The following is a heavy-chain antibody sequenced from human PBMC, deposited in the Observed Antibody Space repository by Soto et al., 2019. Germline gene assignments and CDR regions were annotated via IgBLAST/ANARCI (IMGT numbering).Heavy chain of an antibody. Sequence: SVKVSCKASGGTFSSYAISWVRQAPGQGLEWMGGIIPIFGTANYAQKFQGRVTITADKSTSTAYMELSSLRSEDTAVYYCATPGGDYYDSSGYYYLFDYWGQGTLVTVS. D-gene: IGHD3-22*01. J-gene: IGHJ4*02. V-gene: IGHV1-69*06. CDR3: ATPGGDYYDSSGYYYLFDY. CDR1: GGTFSSYA. CDR2: IIPIFGTA.